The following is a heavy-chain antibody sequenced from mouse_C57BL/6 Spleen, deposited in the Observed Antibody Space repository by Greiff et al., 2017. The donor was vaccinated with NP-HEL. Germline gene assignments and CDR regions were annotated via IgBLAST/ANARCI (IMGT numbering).Heavy chain of an antibody. CDR1: GYTFTSYW. V-gene: IGHV1-69*01. D-gene: IGHD1-1*01. CDR2: IDPSDSYT. J-gene: IGHJ1*03. Sequence: QVQLQQPGAELVMPGASVKLSCKASGYTFTSYWMHWVKQRPGQGLEWIGEIDPSDSYTNYNQKFKGKSTLTVDKSSSTAYMQLSSLTSEDSAVYSGARGPLLDYGSSYPYFDVWGTGTTVTVSS. CDR3: ARGPLLDYGSSYPYFDV.